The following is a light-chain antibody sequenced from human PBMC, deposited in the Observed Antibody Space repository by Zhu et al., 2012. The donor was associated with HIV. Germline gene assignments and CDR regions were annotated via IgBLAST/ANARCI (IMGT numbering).Light chain of an antibody. V-gene: IGKV3-20*01. J-gene: IGKJ3*01. Sequence: EVVLTQSPGTLSLSPGERATLSCRASQSISNNYLGWYQQKPGQAPRLLIYAASIRATGIPDRFSGSGSGTDFTLTITRLEPEDFAVYYCQQYAKLPLTFGPGTKVEIK. CDR3: QQYAKLPLT. CDR2: AAS. CDR1: QSISNNY.